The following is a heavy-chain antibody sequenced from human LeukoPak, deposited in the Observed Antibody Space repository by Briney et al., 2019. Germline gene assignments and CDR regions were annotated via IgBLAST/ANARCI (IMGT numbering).Heavy chain of an antibody. CDR2: ISGSGGST. Sequence: GGSLRLSCVASGFTFSTYGMSWVRQAPGKGLEWVSAISGSGGSTYYADSVKGRFTISRDNSKNTLYLQMNSLRAEDTAVYYCAKGVQLWLRVGIDYWGQGTLVTVSS. J-gene: IGHJ4*02. CDR1: GFTFSTYG. D-gene: IGHD5-18*01. CDR3: AKGVQLWLRVGIDY. V-gene: IGHV3-23*01.